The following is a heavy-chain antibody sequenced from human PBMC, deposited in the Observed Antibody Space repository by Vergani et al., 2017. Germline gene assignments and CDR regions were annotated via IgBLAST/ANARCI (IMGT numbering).Heavy chain of an antibody. CDR3: ARGAPGYCSSTSCYTSWFDP. Sequence: QLQLQESGSGLVKPSQTLSLTCAVSGGPISSGGYSWSWIRQPPGKGLEWIGYIYHSGSTYYNPSLKGRVTISVDRSKNQFSLKLSSVTAADTAVYYCARGAPGYCSSTSCYTSWFDPWGQGTLVTVSS. V-gene: IGHV4-30-2*01. CDR2: IYHSGST. D-gene: IGHD2-2*02. CDR1: GGPISSGGYS. J-gene: IGHJ5*02.